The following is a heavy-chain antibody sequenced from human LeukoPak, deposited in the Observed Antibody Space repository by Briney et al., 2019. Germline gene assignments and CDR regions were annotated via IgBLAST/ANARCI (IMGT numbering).Heavy chain of an antibody. CDR3: AKGLRGKSAASYNGMDV. CDR2: ITYDGRDT. J-gene: IGHJ6*02. Sequence: GRSLRLCCAASETTLPRYAMDWVRQAPGKGLEWVAAITYDGRDTYSADSAKGRFTISRHNSKKTSTLQLNSLRTSDTAVYSCAKGLRGKSAASYNGMDVWGRGTT. V-gene: IGHV3-30*18. CDR1: ETTLPRYA. D-gene: IGHD2-2*01.